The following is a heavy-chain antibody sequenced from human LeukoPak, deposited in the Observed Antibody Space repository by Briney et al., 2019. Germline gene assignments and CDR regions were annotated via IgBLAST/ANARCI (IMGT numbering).Heavy chain of an antibody. CDR2: ISGSGGRT. V-gene: IGHV3-23*01. CDR3: AKVHLLSGRPGSSYY. Sequence: PGGSLRLSCAASGFTFSSYGMSWVRQAPGKGLEWVSAISGSGGRTYYADSVKGRFTISRDNSKNTLYLQMNSLRAEDTAVYYCAKVHLLSGRPGSSYYWGQGTLVTVSS. CDR1: GFTFSSYG. D-gene: IGHD3-10*01. J-gene: IGHJ4*02.